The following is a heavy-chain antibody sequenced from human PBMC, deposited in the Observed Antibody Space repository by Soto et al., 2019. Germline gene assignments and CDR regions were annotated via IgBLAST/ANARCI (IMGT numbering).Heavy chain of an antibody. CDR3: ARDSGRRNYYYGMDV. D-gene: IGHD3-10*01. V-gene: IGHV4-30-4*01. CDR1: GGSISSGDYY. CDR2: IYYSGST. Sequence: QVQLQESGPGLVKPSQTLSLTCTVSGGSISSGDYYWSWIRQPPGKGLEWIGYIYYSGSTYYNPSLKSRVTISVDTSKNQFSLKLSSVPAADTAVYYCARDSGRRNYYYGMDVWGQGTTVTVSS. J-gene: IGHJ6*02.